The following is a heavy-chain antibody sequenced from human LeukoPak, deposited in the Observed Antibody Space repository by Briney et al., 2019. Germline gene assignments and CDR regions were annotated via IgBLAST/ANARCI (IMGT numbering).Heavy chain of an antibody. V-gene: IGHV4-59*01. CDR3: ARLRGNYFPDY. D-gene: IGHD4-11*01. CDR2: IYYSGST. Sequence: SETLSLTCAVSGGSISSYYWSWIRQPPGKGLEWIGYIYYSGSTNYNPSLKSRIAISVDTSKNQFSLKLSSVTAADTAVYYCARLRGNYFPDYWGQGTLVTVSS. CDR1: GGSISSYY. J-gene: IGHJ4*02.